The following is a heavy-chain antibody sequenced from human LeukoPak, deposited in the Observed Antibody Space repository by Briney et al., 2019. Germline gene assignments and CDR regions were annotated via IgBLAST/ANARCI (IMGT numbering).Heavy chain of an antibody. CDR3: AQRVAAAGTGYYMDV. V-gene: IGHV4-34*01. D-gene: IGHD6-13*01. CDR2: INHSGST. J-gene: IGHJ6*03. CDR1: GGSFSGYY. Sequence: SETLSLTCAVYGGSFSGYYWSWIRQPPGKGLEWIGEINHSGSTNYNPSLKSRVTISVDTSKNQFSLKLSSVTAADTAVYYCAQRVAAAGTGYYMDVWGKGTTVTVSS.